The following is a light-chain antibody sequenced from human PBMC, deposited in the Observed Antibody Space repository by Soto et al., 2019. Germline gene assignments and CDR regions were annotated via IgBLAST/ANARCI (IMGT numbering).Light chain of an antibody. Sequence: QAVVTQEPSLSVSPGGTVALTYGLSSGSVSTSYYPSWYQLTPGQTPRTLIHNTNIRSSGVPDRFSGSILGNKAALTITGAKADDESQYYCILYMGSAIWVFGGGTKLTVL. CDR1: SGSVSTSYY. CDR2: NTN. CDR3: ILYMGSAIWV. J-gene: IGLJ3*02. V-gene: IGLV8-61*01.